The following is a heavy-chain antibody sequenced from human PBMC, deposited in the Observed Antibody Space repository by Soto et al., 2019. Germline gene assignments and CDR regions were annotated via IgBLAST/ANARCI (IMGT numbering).Heavy chain of an antibody. CDR1: GFTFSSYS. Sequence: EVQLVESGGGLVKPGGSLRLSCAASGFTFSSYSMNWVRQAPGKGLEWVSSISSSSSYIYYADSVKGRFTISRDNAKNSLYLQMNSLRAEDTAVYYCAREERGWVQYDYWGQGTLVTVSS. V-gene: IGHV3-21*01. CDR3: AREERGWVQYDY. CDR2: ISSSSSYI. D-gene: IGHD6-19*01. J-gene: IGHJ4*02.